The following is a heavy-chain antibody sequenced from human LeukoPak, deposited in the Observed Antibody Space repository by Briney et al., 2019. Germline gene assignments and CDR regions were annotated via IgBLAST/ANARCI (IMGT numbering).Heavy chain of an antibody. V-gene: IGHV1-2*02. Sequence: ASVKVSCKASGYTFIDHYIHWVRQAPGPGLEWMGWINPKSGGTTYAQKFQGRVSMTRDTSISTAYMEFSRLTSDDTAVYYCARQDDILTDIDYWGQGTLVTVSS. CDR2: INPKSGGT. CDR1: GYTFIDHY. CDR3: ARQDDILTDIDY. J-gene: IGHJ4*02. D-gene: IGHD3-9*01.